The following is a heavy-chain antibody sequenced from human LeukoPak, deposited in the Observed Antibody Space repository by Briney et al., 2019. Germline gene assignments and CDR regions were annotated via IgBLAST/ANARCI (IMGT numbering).Heavy chain of an antibody. V-gene: IGHV3-23*01. CDR1: GFTFNKYA. CDR2: ISGSGGST. J-gene: IGHJ4*02. D-gene: IGHD3-9*01. CDR3: AKDASSYFEVYYFDY. Sequence: PGGSLRLSCAASGFTFNKYAMSWVRQPPGKGLEWVSAISGSGGSTYYADSVKGRFTISRDNSKNTLYLQMNSLRAEDTAVYYCAKDASSYFEVYYFDYWGQGTLVTVSS.